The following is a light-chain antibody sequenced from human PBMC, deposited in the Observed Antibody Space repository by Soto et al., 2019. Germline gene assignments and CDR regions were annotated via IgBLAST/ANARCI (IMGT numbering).Light chain of an antibody. CDR2: EGS. J-gene: IGLJ2*01. Sequence: QSALTQPASVSGSPGQSITISCTGTSSDVGSYNLVSWYQQHPGKAPKLMIYEGSRRPSGVSNRFSGSKSGNTASLTISGQEEEDEAYYCCCSYAGSTMVFGGGTKLTV. CDR1: SSDVGSYNL. V-gene: IGLV2-23*01. CDR3: CSYAGSTMV.